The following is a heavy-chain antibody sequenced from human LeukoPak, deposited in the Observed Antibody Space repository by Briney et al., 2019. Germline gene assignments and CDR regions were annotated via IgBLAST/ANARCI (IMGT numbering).Heavy chain of an antibody. CDR3: ARDPGAAAGNYYYYGMDV. Sequence: ASVKVSCKASGYRFTSYGISWVRQAPGQGLEWMGGIIPIFGTANYAQKFQGRVTITADESTSTAYMELSSLRSEDTAVYYCARDPGAAAGNYYYYGMDVWGQGTTVTVSS. CDR2: IIPIFGTA. CDR1: GYRFTSYG. V-gene: IGHV1-69*13. D-gene: IGHD6-13*01. J-gene: IGHJ6*02.